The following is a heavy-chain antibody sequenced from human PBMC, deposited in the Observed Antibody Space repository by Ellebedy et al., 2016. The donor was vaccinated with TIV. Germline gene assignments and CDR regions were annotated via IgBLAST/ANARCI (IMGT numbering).Heavy chain of an antibody. CDR3: AREILAVAGKNWFDP. CDR2: IYYSGST. D-gene: IGHD6-19*01. J-gene: IGHJ5*02. CDR1: GGSVSSGSYY. Sequence: SETLSLTXTVSGGSVSSGSYYWSWIRQPPGKGLEWIGYIYYSGSTNYNPSLKSRVTISVDTSKNQFSLKLNSVTAADTAVYYCAREILAVAGKNWFDPWGQGTLVTVSS. V-gene: IGHV4-61*01.